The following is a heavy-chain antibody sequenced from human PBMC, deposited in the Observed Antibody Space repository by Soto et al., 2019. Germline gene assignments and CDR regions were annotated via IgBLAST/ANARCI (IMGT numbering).Heavy chain of an antibody. Sequence: EMQLVESGGGLVQPGGSLRLSCGASGFTFSDYYMTWVRQAPGKGLEWVATMSQDGSDRRYVDSVKDRFIISRDNAKNSVYLQMSSLSAEDTVVYFCARWNFAMDVWGRGTTVTVSS. J-gene: IGHJ6*02. V-gene: IGHV3-7*03. CDR1: GFTFSDYY. CDR3: ARWNFAMDV. CDR2: MSQDGSDR.